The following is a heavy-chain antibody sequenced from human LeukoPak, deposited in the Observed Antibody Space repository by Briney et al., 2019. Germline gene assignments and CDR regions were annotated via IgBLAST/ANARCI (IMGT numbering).Heavy chain of an antibody. J-gene: IGHJ4*02. D-gene: IGHD4-23*01. CDR2: IIPTFGTA. CDR3: AREAVAYTSYYFDY. V-gene: IGHV1-69*06. CDR1: GDTFSTYA. Sequence: SVKVSCKASGDTFSTYAITWVRQAPGHGLEWMGRIIPTFGTANYAQRFQGRVTITADKSTSTAYMELSSLRSEDTAVYYCAREAVAYTSYYFDYWGQGTLVTVSS.